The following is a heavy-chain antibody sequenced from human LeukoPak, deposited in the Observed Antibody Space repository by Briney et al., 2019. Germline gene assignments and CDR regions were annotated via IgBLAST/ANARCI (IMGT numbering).Heavy chain of an antibody. D-gene: IGHD3-3*01. J-gene: IGHJ3*02. CDR1: GYTFTGYY. V-gene: IGHV1-2*02. CDR3: ARDKGYYDSRGAFDI. CDR2: INPNSGGT. Sequence: ASVKVSCKASGYTFTGYYMHWVRQAPGQGLEWMGWINPNSGGTNYAQKFQGRVTMTRDTSISTAYMELSRLRSDDTAVYYCARDKGYYDSRGAFDIWGQGTMVTVSS.